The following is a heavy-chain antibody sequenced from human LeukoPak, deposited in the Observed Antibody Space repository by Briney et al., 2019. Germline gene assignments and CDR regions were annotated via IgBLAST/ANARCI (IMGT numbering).Heavy chain of an antibody. CDR2: IKQDGSEK. CDR3: ASLKPMVREWAFDI. CDR1: GFTFSSYW. D-gene: IGHD3-10*01. Sequence: GGSLRLSCAASGFTFSSYWMSWVRQAPGKGLEWVANIKQDGSEKYYVDSVKGRFTISRDNAKNSLYLQMNSLRAEDTAVYYCASLKPMVREWAFDIWGQGTMVTVSS. J-gene: IGHJ3*02. V-gene: IGHV3-7*03.